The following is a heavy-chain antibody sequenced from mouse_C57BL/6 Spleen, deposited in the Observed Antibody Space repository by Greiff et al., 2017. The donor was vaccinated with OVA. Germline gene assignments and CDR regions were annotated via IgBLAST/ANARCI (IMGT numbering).Heavy chain of an antibody. CDR1: GYSITSGYY. J-gene: IGHJ3*01. CDR3: AREGVIYYDYQFAY. V-gene: IGHV3-6*01. Sequence: EVQLQQSGPGLVKPSQSLSLTCSVTGYSITSGYYWNWIRQFPGNKLEWMGYISYDGSNNYNPSLKNRISITRDTSKNQFFLKLNSVTTEDTATYYCAREGVIYYDYQFAYWGQGTLVTVSA. CDR2: ISYDGSN. D-gene: IGHD2-4*01.